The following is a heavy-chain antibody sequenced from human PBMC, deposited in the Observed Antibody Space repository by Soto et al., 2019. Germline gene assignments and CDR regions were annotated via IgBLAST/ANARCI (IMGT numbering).Heavy chain of an antibody. CDR2: ISGSGGST. D-gene: IGHD3-22*01. J-gene: IGHJ3*02. CDR1: GFTFSSYA. V-gene: IGHV3-23*01. CDR3: AKADDSSGYYDAFDI. Sequence: GGSLRLSCAASGFTFSSYAMSWVRQAPGKGLEWVPAISGSGGSTYYADSVKGRFTISRDNSKNTLYLQMNSLRAEDTAVYYCAKADDSSGYYDAFDIWGQGTMVTVSS.